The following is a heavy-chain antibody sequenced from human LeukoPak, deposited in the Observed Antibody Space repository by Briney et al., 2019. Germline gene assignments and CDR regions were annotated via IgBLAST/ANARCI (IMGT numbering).Heavy chain of an antibody. D-gene: IGHD6-13*01. J-gene: IGHJ4*02. V-gene: IGHV3-23*01. CDR3: AKDIGGIAAAGTVFYFDY. CDR1: GFTFASYG. Sequence: GGSLRLSCAASGFTFASYGMSWVRQAPGKGLEWVSGISGNGGGRYNADSVKGRFTISRDNSENPLYLQMNSLRAEDTALYYCAKDIGGIAAAGTVFYFDYWGQGTLVTVSS. CDR2: ISGNGGGR.